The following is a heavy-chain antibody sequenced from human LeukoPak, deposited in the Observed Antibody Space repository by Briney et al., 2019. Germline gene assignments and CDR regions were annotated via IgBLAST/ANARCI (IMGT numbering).Heavy chain of an antibody. Sequence: GGSLRLSCAASGFTFDDYGMSWVRQAPGKGLEWVAVISYDGSNKYYADSVKGRFTISRDNSKNTLYLQMNSLRAEDTAVYYCVRDGVVPAADKYYGMDVWGQGTTVTVSS. CDR1: GFTFDDYG. V-gene: IGHV3-30*03. CDR3: VRDGVVPAADKYYGMDV. J-gene: IGHJ6*02. D-gene: IGHD2-2*01. CDR2: ISYDGSNK.